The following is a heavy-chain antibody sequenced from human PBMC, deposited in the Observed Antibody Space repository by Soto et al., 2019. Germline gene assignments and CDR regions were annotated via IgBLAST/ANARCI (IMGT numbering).Heavy chain of an antibody. CDR1: GFTFSSYS. Sequence: VQLVESGGGLVKPGGSLRLSCAASGFTFSSYSMNWVRQAPGKGLEWVSSISSSSSYIYYADSVKGRFTISRDNAKNSLYLQMNSLRAEDTAVYYCARSPDYGPFNWFDPWGQGTLVTVSS. CDR2: ISSSSSYI. J-gene: IGHJ5*02. D-gene: IGHD4-17*01. V-gene: IGHV3-21*01. CDR3: ARSPDYGPFNWFDP.